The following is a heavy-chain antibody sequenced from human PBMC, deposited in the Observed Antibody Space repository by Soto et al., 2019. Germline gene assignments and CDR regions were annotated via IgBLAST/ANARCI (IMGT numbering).Heavy chain of an antibody. CDR2: ISYDGSNK. CDR1: GFTFSSYA. Sequence: HPGGSLRLSCAASGFTFSSYAMHWVRQAPGKGLEWVAVISYDGSNKYYADSVKGRFTISRDNSKNTLYLQMNSLRAEDTAVYYCAREIYDSEKTGRFDSWGQGTLVTVSS. J-gene: IGHJ5*01. V-gene: IGHV3-30-3*01. D-gene: IGHD3-16*01. CDR3: AREIYDSEKTGRFDS.